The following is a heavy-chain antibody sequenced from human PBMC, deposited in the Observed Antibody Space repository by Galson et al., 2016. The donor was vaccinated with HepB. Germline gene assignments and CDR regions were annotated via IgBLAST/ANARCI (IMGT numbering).Heavy chain of an antibody. CDR3: AKGDTTVTDCNIFDS. D-gene: IGHD4-11*01. CDR1: GFTFRSHA. V-gene: IGHV3-23*01. J-gene: IGHJ5*01. Sequence: SLRLSCAVSGFTFRSHAMSWVRQAPGKGLEWVSTISGSGGGTLYADSVKGRLTISRDNSKHTLYLQRISLRAEDTAMYYCAKGDTTVTDCNIFDSWGQGTLVIVSS. CDR2: ISGSGGGT.